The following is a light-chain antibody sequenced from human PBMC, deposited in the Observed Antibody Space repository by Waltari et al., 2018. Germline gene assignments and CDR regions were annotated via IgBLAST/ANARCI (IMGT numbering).Light chain of an antibody. CDR3: CSYAGGHTLV. CDR2: EAS. CDR1: SSDVVPYNI. Sequence: QSALTQPASVSGSAVQSITISCTGTSSDVVPYNIVSWYQQHPGKAPKLIMYEASKRPSGVSHRFSGSKTGNTASLTISGLQAEDEADYFCCSYAGGHTLVFGGGTKLTVL. V-gene: IGLV2-23*02. J-gene: IGLJ3*02.